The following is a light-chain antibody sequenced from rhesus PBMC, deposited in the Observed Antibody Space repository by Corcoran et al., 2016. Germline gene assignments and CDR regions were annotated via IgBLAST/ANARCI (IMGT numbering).Light chain of an antibody. CDR1: QGITNN. CDR3: QHYYSTPYS. V-gene: IGKV1S17*01. CDR2: EAS. Sequence: DIQMTQSPSSLSASVGDIVTITCRASQGITNNLAWYQQKTGETPKLLIYEASSLKSGIPSRFRGSGSGTDFTLTISSLQSADFATYYCQHYYSTPYSFGQGTKVEIK. J-gene: IGKJ2*01.